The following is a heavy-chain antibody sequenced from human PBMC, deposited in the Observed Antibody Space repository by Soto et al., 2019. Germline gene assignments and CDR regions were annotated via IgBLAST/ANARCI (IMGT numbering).Heavy chain of an antibody. Sequence: GASVKVSCKAPRDTFTSYYINWVRQAPGQGLEWMGVINPHGGSTAYAQKFKGRVTLTRGTSASTVYMEVSSLTSEDTAMYYCARSSGGNFGIIIEGTNWFAPWGQGTLVTVS. V-gene: IGHV1-46*01. CDR2: INPHGGST. D-gene: IGHD1-26*01. CDR1: RDTFTSYY. J-gene: IGHJ5*02. CDR3: ARSSGGNFGIIIEGTNWFAP.